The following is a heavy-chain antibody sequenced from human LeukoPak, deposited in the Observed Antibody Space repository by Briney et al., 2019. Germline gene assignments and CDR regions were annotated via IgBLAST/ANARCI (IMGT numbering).Heavy chain of an antibody. D-gene: IGHD3-22*01. Sequence: GGSLRLSCAASGFTFSSYAMSWVRQAPGKGLEWVSAISGSGGSTYYADSVKGRFTISRDNSKNTLYLQMNSLRAEDTAVYYCAKPYDDSGGYYDYYFDYWGQGTLVTVSS. CDR3: AKPYDDSGGYYDYYFDY. J-gene: IGHJ4*02. CDR2: ISGSGGST. CDR1: GFTFSSYA. V-gene: IGHV3-23*01.